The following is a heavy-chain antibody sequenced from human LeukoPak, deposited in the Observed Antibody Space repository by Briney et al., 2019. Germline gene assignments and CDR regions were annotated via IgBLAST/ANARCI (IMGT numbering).Heavy chain of an antibody. J-gene: IGHJ4*02. CDR1: GFTFSSYA. CDR3: AKSALYDSSGYLDY. CDR2: ISGSGGST. Sequence: GGSLRLSCAASGFTFSSYAMSWVRQAPGKGLEWVSAISGSGGSTYYADSVKGRFTISRDNSKNTLYLQMNSLRAEDMALYYCAKSALYDSSGYLDYWGQGTLVTVSS. D-gene: IGHD3-22*01. V-gene: IGHV3-23*01.